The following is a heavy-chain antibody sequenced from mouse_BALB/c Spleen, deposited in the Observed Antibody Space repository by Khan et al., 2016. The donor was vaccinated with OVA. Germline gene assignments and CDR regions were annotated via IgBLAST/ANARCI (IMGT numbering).Heavy chain of an antibody. CDR3: TRERVDGSSFAY. V-gene: IGHV1-69*02. D-gene: IGHD2-3*01. CDR2: IYPSDSYT. J-gene: IGHJ3*01. Sequence: QVQLQQPGTELVRPGASVKLSCKASGYTFTNYWINWVKQRPGQGLEWIGNIYPSDSYTNYHPKFKDKATLTVDKSSSTAYMQLSSPTSEDSAVYYCTRERVDGSSFAYWGQGTLVTVSA. CDR1: GYTFTNYW.